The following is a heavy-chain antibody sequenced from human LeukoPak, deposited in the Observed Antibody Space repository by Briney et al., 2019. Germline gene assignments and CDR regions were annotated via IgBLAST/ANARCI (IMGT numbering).Heavy chain of an antibody. J-gene: IGHJ6*02. CDR2: IIPILGIA. V-gene: IGHV1-69*04. CDR3: ARPSKPYYYYGMDV. Sequence: GASVKVSCKASGGTFSSYAISWVRQAPGQGLEWMGRIIPILGIANYAQKFQGRVTITADKSTSTAYMELSSLRSEDTAVYYCARPSKPYYYYGMDVWGQGTTATVSS. CDR1: GGTFSSYA.